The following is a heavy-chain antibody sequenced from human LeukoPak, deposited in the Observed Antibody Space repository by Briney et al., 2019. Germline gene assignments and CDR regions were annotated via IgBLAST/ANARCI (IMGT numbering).Heavy chain of an antibody. CDR2: IKQDGSEK. Sequence: GGSLRLSCAASGFTFSSYWMSWVRQAPGKGLEWVANIKQDGSEKYYVDSVKGRFTISRDNAKNSLYLQMNSLRAEDTAVYYCAREESSSSGYYFDYWGQGALVTVSS. V-gene: IGHV3-7*01. CDR1: GFTFSSYW. J-gene: IGHJ4*02. CDR3: AREESSSSGYYFDY. D-gene: IGHD6-6*01.